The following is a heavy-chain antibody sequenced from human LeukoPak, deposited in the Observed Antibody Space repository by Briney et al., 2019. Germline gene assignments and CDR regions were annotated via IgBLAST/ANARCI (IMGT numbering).Heavy chain of an antibody. CDR3: AVAQPSTFDY. Sequence: GGSLRLSCAASGFTFSSYGMNRVRQAPGKGLEWVSTISGSGGRTFYADSVKGRFTISRDNSKNTLYLQMNSLRAEDTAVYYCAVAQPSTFDYWGQGTLVTVSS. V-gene: IGHV3-23*01. CDR2: ISGSGGRT. D-gene: IGHD5-12*01. CDR1: GFTFSSYG. J-gene: IGHJ4*02.